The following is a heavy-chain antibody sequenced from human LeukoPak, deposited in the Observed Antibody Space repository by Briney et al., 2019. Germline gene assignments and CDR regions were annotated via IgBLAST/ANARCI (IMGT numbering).Heavy chain of an antibody. Sequence: GGSLRLSCAASGFTFSSYAMSWARQAPGKGLEWVSAISGSGGSTYYADSVKGRFTIYGDNPKNTLYLQMNSLRAEDTAVYYCAKEKTTPHFDYWGQGTLVTVSS. V-gene: IGHV3-23*01. CDR3: AKEKTTPHFDY. J-gene: IGHJ4*02. CDR2: ISGSGGST. CDR1: GFTFSSYA. D-gene: IGHD4-17*01.